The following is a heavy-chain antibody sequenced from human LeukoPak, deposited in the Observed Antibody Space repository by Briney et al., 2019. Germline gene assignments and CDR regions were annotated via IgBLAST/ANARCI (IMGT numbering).Heavy chain of an antibody. D-gene: IGHD3-9*01. V-gene: IGHV3-48*03. Sequence: GGSLRLSCAASGFTFSSYEMNWVRLAPGKGLEWVSYISSSGSTIYYADSVKGRFTISRDNAKNSLYLQMNSLRAEDTAVYYCASTYYDILTGYSYYLFYWGQGTLVTVSS. CDR1: GFTFSSYE. CDR2: ISSSGSTI. CDR3: ASTYYDILTGYSYYLFY. J-gene: IGHJ4*02.